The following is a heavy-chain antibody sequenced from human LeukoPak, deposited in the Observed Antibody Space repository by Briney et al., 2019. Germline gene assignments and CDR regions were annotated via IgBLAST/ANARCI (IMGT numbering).Heavy chain of an antibody. D-gene: IGHD1-1*01. J-gene: IGHJ4*02. V-gene: IGHV4-31*03. CDR2: IYYSGST. Sequence: SQTLSLTCIVSGGSIGSGGYYWSWIRQHPGKGLEWIGYIYYSGSTYYNPSLKSRVTISVDTSKNQFSLKLSSVTAADTAVYYCARDSRDDFPNREFDCWGQGTLVTVSS. CDR1: GGSIGSGGYY. CDR3: ARDSRDDFPNREFDC.